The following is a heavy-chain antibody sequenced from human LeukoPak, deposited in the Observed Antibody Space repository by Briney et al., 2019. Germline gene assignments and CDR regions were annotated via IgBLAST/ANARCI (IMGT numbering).Heavy chain of an antibody. D-gene: IGHD6-6*01. Sequence: SETLSLTCTVSGGSISSGDYYWSWIRQPPGKGLEWIGYIYYSGSTNYNPSLKSRVTMSVDTSKNQFSLKLSSVSAADTAVYYCARTYRVAARGAFDIWGQGTMVTVSS. J-gene: IGHJ3*02. CDR3: ARTYRVAARGAFDI. CDR1: GGSISSGDYY. CDR2: IYYSGST. V-gene: IGHV4-61*08.